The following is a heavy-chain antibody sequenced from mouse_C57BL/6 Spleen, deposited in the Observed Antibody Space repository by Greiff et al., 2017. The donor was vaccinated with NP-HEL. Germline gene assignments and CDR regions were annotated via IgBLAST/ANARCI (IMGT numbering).Heavy chain of an antibody. D-gene: IGHD2-3*01. CDR1: GYAFSSSW. CDR3: ARDYDGYYPSFDY. J-gene: IGHJ2*01. CDR2: IYPGDGDT. V-gene: IGHV1-82*01. Sequence: LQESGPELVKPGASVKISCKASGYAFSSSWMNWVKQRPGKGLEWIGRIYPGDGDTNYNGKFKGKATLTADESSSTAYMQLSSLTSEDSAVYFCARDYDGYYPSFDYWGQGTTLTVSS.